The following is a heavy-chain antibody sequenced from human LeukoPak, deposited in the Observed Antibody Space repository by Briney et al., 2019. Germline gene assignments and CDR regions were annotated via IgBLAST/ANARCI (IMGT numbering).Heavy chain of an antibody. CDR2: ISNDGNNK. CDR3: ARPGHGNYGPVGY. V-gene: IGHV3-30*04. CDR1: GFSFSDCT. D-gene: IGHD3-22*01. Sequence: GGSLRLSCAASGFSFSDCTMHWVRQAPGKGLEWVAFISNDGNNKYSADAVKGRFTISRDNSKNTLFLEMSNLRPEDTAVYYCARPGHGNYGPVGYWGQGTLVTVSS. J-gene: IGHJ4*02.